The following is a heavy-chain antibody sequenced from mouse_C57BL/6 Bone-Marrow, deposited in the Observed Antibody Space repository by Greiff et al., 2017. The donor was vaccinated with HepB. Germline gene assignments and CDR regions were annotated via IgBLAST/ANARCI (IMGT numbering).Heavy chain of an antibody. J-gene: IGHJ4*01. CDR3: ARETGYDYDVDY. D-gene: IGHD2-4*01. Sequence: EVQVVESGPGLVKPSQSLSLTCSVTGYSITSGYYWNWIRQFPGNKLEWMGYISYDGSNNYNPSLKNRISITRDTSKNQFFLKLNSVTTEDTATYYCARETGYDYDVDYWGQGTSVTVSS. CDR1: GYSITSGYY. CDR2: ISYDGSN. V-gene: IGHV3-6*01.